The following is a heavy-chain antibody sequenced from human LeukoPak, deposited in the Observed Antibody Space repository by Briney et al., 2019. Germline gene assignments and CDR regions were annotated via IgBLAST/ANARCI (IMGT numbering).Heavy chain of an antibody. V-gene: IGHV3-7*01. D-gene: IGHD4-23*01. CDR1: GFTFRTYW. Sequence: HPGGSLRLSCAASGFTFRTYWMSWVRQAPGKGLEWVANIKDDASGKYYVDSVKGRFTISRDNAKNSLYLQLHSLRAEDTAVYYCARADSGDYGGGYMDVWGKGPTVTVSS. CDR2: IKDDASGK. J-gene: IGHJ6*03. CDR3: ARADSGDYGGGYMDV.